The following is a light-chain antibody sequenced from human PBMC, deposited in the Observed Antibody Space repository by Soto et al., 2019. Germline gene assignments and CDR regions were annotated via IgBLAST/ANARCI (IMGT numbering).Light chain of an antibody. V-gene: IGKV1-39*01. CDR2: GAS. J-gene: IGKJ2*01. Sequence: DIQMTQSPSSLSASIGDRVTITFRASQSISNYLNWYQQKPVKAPTLLIYGASTLQSGVPSRFRARGSGTDFTLTISSLQPEDFATYYCQQSYFTPMYTFGQGTKLDIK. CDR1: QSISNY. CDR3: QQSYFTPMYT.